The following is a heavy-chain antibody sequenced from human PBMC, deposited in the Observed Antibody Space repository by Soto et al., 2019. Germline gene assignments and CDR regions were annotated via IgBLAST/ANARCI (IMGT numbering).Heavy chain of an antibody. CDR2: ISGTSHKA. CDR3: VSRSGLTVAGSRQLDY. CDR1: GFTFSVYA. Sequence: EVHLLESGGDLVQPGGSLRLSCASSGFTFSVYAMTWVRQVQGGGLKWVSTISGTSHKAYFAESVQGRFTMSRDNSNRSLYRRMNRLRGEDTAVDFCVSRSGLTVAGSRQLDYWVPGTLVSVSS. J-gene: IGHJ4*01. V-gene: IGHV3-23*01. D-gene: IGHD6-19*01.